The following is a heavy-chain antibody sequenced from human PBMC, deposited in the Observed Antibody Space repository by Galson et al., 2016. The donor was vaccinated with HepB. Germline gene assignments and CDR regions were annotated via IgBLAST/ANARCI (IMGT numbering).Heavy chain of an antibody. J-gene: IGHJ5*01. CDR3: AKAGYNSHERNNWFDS. CDR2: VRGSGGST. CDR1: GFTFTSYA. V-gene: IGHV3-23*01. Sequence: SLRLSCAASGFTFTSYAMSWVRQAPGKGLEWLSSVRGSGGSTCYADSVRGRFIISRDSSENTLYLQMNTLRGDDTALYYCAKAGYNSHERNNWFDSWGQGTLVTVSS. D-gene: IGHD1-20*01.